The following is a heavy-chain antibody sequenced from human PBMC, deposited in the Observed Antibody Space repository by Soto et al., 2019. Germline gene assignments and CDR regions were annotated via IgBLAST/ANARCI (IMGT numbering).Heavy chain of an antibody. Sequence: ASVKVSCKASGGTFSSYAISWVRQAPGQGLEWMGGIIPILGIANYAQKFQGRVTITADKSTSTAYMELSSLRSEDTSVYYCARDSRTGDPSPYWYFDLWGRGTLVTVSS. CDR2: IIPILGIA. V-gene: IGHV1-69*10. D-gene: IGHD7-27*01. CDR3: ARDSRTGDPSPYWYFDL. J-gene: IGHJ2*01. CDR1: GGTFSSYA.